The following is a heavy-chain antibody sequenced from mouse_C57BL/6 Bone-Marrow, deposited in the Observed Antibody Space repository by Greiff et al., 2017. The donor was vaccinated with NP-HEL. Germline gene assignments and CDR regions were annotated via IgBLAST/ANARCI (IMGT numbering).Heavy chain of an antibody. CDR3: ARSARQLRLRYAMEY. J-gene: IGHJ4*01. D-gene: IGHD3-2*02. V-gene: IGHV1-55*01. Sequence: QVQLQQPGAELVKPGASVKMSCKASGYTFTSYWITWVKQRPGQGLEWIGDIYPGSGSTNYNEKFKSKATLTVDTSSSTAYMQLSSLTSEDSAVYYCARSARQLRLRYAMEYWGQGTSVTVSS. CDR1: GYTFTSYW. CDR2: IYPGSGST.